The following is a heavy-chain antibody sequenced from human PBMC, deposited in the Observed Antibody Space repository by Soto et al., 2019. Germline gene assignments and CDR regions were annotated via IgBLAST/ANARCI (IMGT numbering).Heavy chain of an antibody. V-gene: IGHV3-23*01. CDR1: GFTFSNYA. D-gene: IGHD5-12*01. Sequence: PGGSLRLSCAASGFTFSNYAMNWVRQGPGKGLEWVSVISATGGSAYYADSVQGRFAISRDNSKNTLYLQMKSLRAEETAIYYCVGEGRGSFDFWGRGTMVTVSS. CDR3: VGEGRGSFDF. J-gene: IGHJ3*01. CDR2: ISATGGSA.